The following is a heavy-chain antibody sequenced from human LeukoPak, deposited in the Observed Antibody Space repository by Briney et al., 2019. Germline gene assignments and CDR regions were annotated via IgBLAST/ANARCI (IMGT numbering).Heavy chain of an antibody. CDR3: ARGKDHDFWNPFDH. CDR2: IDGSGGRP. V-gene: IGHV3-23*01. Sequence: GSLRLSCAASGFTFSSFAMNWVRQAPGKGLEWVSGIDGSGGRPPSADSVKGRFTISRDISKNTLYLQMDSLRAEDTAAYYCARGKDHDFWNPFDHWGQGTLVTVSS. CDR1: GFTFSSFA. D-gene: IGHD3-3*01. J-gene: IGHJ4*02.